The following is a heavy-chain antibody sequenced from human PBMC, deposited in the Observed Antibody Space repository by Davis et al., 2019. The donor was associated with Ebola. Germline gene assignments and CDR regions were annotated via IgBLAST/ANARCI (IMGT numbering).Heavy chain of an antibody. V-gene: IGHV4-34*01. CDR3: ARGDWAYDSSGSYYFDY. J-gene: IGHJ4*02. CDR1: GGSISSYY. Sequence: PSETLSLTCTVSGGSISSYYWSWIRQPPGKGLEWIGEINHSGSTNYNPSLKSRVTISVDTSKNQFSLKLSSVTAADTAVYYCARGDWAYDSSGSYYFDYWGQGTLVTVSS. D-gene: IGHD3-22*01. CDR2: INHSGST.